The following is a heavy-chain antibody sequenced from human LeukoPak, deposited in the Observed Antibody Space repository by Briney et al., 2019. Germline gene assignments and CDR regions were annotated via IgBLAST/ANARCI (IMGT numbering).Heavy chain of an antibody. Sequence: SETLSLTCTVSGGSISSYYWSWIRQPPGKGLEWIGYIYYSGSTNYNPSLKSRVTISVDTSKNQFPLKLSSVTAADTAVYYCARGGGGGIGYWGQGTLVTVSS. J-gene: IGHJ4*02. D-gene: IGHD3-16*01. CDR2: IYYSGST. CDR3: ARGGGGGIGY. CDR1: GGSISSYY. V-gene: IGHV4-59*01.